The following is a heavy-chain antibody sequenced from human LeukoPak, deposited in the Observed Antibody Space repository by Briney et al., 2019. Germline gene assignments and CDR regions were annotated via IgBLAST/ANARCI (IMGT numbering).Heavy chain of an antibody. CDR2: INHSGST. V-gene: IGHV4-34*01. Sequence: SETLSLTCAVYGGSFSGYYWSWIRQPPGQGQEWIGEINHSGSTNYNPSLKSRVTISVDTSKNQFSLKLSSVTAADTAVYYCAKIYGDSSNWFDPWGQGTLVTVSS. CDR3: AKIYGDSSNWFDP. CDR1: GGSFSGYY. J-gene: IGHJ5*02. D-gene: IGHD4-17*01.